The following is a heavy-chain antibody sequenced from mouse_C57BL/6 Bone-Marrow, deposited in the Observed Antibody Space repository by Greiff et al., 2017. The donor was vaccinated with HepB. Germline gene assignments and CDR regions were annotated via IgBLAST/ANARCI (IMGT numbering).Heavy chain of an antibody. Sequence: VQLQKSGPVLVKPGASVKMSCKASGYTFTDYYMNWVKQSHGKSLEWIGVINPYNGGTSYNQKFKGKATLTVDKSSSTAYMELNSLTSEDSAVYYCAVLLRDYAMDYWGQGTSVTVSS. D-gene: IGHD1-1*01. CDR1: GYTFTDYY. J-gene: IGHJ4*01. CDR3: AVLLRDYAMDY. V-gene: IGHV1-19*01. CDR2: INPYNGGT.